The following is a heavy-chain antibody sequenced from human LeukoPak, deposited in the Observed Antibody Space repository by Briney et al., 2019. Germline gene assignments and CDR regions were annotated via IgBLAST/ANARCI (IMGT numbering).Heavy chain of an antibody. CDR1: GITFSNYA. CDR3: AGRVTGYSSGYVY. CDR2: ISGSAHKI. J-gene: IGHJ4*02. Sequence: GGSLRLSCGASGITFSNYAVSWVRQAPEKGLDWVSVISGSAHKIRYADSVKGRFTISRDNSENIVYLQMNNLRAEDPAVYYCAGRVTGYSSGYVYWGQGTLVTVSP. D-gene: IGHD5-18*01. V-gene: IGHV3-23*01.